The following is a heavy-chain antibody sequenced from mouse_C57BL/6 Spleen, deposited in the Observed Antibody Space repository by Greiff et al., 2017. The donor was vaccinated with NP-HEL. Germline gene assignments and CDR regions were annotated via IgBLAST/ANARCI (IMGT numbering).Heavy chain of an antibody. CDR3: AAQATWFAY. V-gene: IGHV1-64*01. CDR2: IHPNSGST. D-gene: IGHD3-2*02. J-gene: IGHJ3*01. CDR1: GSPFTSSW. Sequence: PLASVPLSCPASGSPFTSSWMHWVPPRPGQGLEWIGMIHPNSGSTNYNEKFKSKATLTVDTSASTAYMQLSCLTSEVSAVHYFAAQATWFAYWGQGTLVTVSA.